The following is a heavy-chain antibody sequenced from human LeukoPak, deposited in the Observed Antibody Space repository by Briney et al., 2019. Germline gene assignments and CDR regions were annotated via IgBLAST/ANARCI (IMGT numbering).Heavy chain of an antibody. V-gene: IGHV3-74*01. CDR3: ARTGIAARPTVWFDP. CDR2: INSDGSST. Sequence: GGSLRLSCAASGFTFSSYWMHWVRQAPGKGLVWVSHINSDGSSTNYADSVKGRFTISRDNAKNTMYLQMNSLRAEDTAVYYCARTGIAARPTVWFDPWGQGTLVTVSS. J-gene: IGHJ5*02. CDR1: GFTFSSYW. D-gene: IGHD6-6*01.